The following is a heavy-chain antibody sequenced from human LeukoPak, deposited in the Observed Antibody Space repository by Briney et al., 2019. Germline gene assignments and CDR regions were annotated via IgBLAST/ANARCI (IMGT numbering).Heavy chain of an antibody. J-gene: IGHJ5*02. CDR3: ARSLVVGATYPYH. Sequence: GGSLRLSCAASGFTFSSYWMHWVRQAPGKGLVWVSRINSDGSSTSYADSVKGRFTISRDNAKNSLYLQLNSLRAEDTAVYYCARSLVVGATYPYHWGQGTLVTVSS. CDR1: GFTFSSYW. D-gene: IGHD1-26*01. CDR2: INSDGSST. V-gene: IGHV3-74*01.